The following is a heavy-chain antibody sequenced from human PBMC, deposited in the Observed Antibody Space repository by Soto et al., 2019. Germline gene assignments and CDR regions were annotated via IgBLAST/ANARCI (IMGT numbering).Heavy chain of an antibody. V-gene: IGHV3-72*01. CDR2: TRNKANSYTT. J-gene: IGHJ3*02. Sequence: GGSLRLSCAASGFTFSDHYMDWVRQAPGKGLEWVGRTRNKANSYTTEYAASVKGRFTISRDDSKNSLYLQMNSLKTEDTAVYYCATYPMTTVTRDAFDIWGQGTMVTVS. D-gene: IGHD4-4*01. CDR1: GFTFSDHY. CDR3: ATYPMTTVTRDAFDI.